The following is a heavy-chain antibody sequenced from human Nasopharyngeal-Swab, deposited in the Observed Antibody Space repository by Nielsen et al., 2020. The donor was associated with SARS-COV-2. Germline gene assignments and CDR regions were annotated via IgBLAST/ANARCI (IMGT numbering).Heavy chain of an antibody. CDR2: ISPYNSKA. CDR3: ARDCSTSSCHLV. V-gene: IGHV1-18*01. CDR1: CTYV. J-gene: IGHJ4*02. D-gene: IGHD2-2*01. Sequence: ASVKVSCQTSCTYVISWVRQAAGQGLAWVGRISPYNSKANYAQNIQGRVTMTTDTSTSTAYMELSSLRSDDTAVYYCARDCSTSSCHLVWGQGTLVTVSS.